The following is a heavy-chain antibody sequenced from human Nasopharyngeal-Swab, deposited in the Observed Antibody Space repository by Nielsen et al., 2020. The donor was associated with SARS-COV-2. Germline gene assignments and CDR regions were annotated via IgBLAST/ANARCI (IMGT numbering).Heavy chain of an antibody. J-gene: IGHJ3*02. CDR1: GFGLSDFY. CDR2: IDPSDENK. D-gene: IGHD2-15*01. Sequence: GESLKISCAASGFGLSDFYISWIRKAPGKGLEWIAYIDPSDENKYYAGSVKGRFTISRDNARNSVFLELNTLRADDSAVYYCTRKISFDMWGQGTKVTVSS. CDR3: TRKISFDM. V-gene: IGHV3-11*01.